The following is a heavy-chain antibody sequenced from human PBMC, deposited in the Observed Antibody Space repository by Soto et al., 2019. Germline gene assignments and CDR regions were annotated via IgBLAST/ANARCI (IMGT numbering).Heavy chain of an antibody. D-gene: IGHD6-19*01. Sequence: PSETLSLTCTVSGGSISSSSYYWGWIRQPPGKGLEWIGSIYYSGSTYYNPSLKSRVTISVDTSKNQFSLKLSSVTAADTAVYYCASHAVHSSGFTDYWGQVTLVTVSS. CDR3: ASHAVHSSGFTDY. CDR1: GGSISSSSYY. V-gene: IGHV4-39*01. CDR2: IYYSGST. J-gene: IGHJ4*02.